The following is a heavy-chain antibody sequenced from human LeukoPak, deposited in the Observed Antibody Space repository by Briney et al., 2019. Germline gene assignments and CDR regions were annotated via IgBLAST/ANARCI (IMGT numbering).Heavy chain of an antibody. Sequence: ASVKVSCRASGYTFTRYYMHWVRQAPGQGLEWMGWISAYNGNTNYAQKLQGRVTMTTDTSTSTAYMELRNLRSDDTAVYYCARIGGGSYFDYWGQGTLVTVSS. V-gene: IGHV1-18*04. CDR1: GYTFTRYY. D-gene: IGHD1-26*01. CDR2: ISAYNGNT. J-gene: IGHJ4*02. CDR3: ARIGGGSYFDY.